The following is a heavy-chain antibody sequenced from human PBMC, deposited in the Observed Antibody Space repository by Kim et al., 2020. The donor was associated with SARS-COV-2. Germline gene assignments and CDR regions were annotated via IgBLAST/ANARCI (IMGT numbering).Heavy chain of an antibody. D-gene: IGHD6-13*01. Sequence: SVKVSCKASGGTFSSYAISWVRQAPGQGLEWMGGIIPIFGTANYAQKFQGRVTITADESTSTAYMELSSLRSEDTAVYYCARCTRGIAAAGYYYYYGMDVWGQGTTVTVSS. CDR3: ARCTRGIAAAGYYYYYGMDV. CDR1: GGTFSSYA. J-gene: IGHJ6*02. CDR2: IIPIFGTA. V-gene: IGHV1-69*13.